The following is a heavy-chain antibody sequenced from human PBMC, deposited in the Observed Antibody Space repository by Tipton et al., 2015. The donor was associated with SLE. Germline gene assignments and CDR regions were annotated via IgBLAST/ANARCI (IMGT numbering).Heavy chain of an antibody. J-gene: IGHJ5*01. V-gene: IGHV4-59*01. Sequence: LSLTCTVSGGSINSYYWSWIRQPPGKGLEWIGYIYYSGSTNNNPSLKSRVTISVDTSKNQFSLKLTSVTAADTAVYYCARAPTYSSGWFDSWGQGTQVTVSS. CDR3: ARAPTYSSGWFDS. CDR2: IYYSGST. D-gene: IGHD6-19*01. CDR1: GGSINSYY.